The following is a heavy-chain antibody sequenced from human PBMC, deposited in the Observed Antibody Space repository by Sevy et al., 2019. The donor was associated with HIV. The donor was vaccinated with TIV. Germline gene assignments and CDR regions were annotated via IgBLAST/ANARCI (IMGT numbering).Heavy chain of an antibody. D-gene: IGHD6-13*01. CDR1: GGSISSYY. J-gene: IGHJ6*02. CDR2: IYYSGST. V-gene: IGHV4-59*13. CDR3: ARDGQQLVRGYYYGMDV. Sequence: SETLSLTCTVSGGSISSYYWSWIRQPPGKGLEWIGYIYYSGSTNYNPSLKSRVTISVDTSKNQFSLKLSSVTAADTAVYYCARDGQQLVRGYYYGMDVWGQRTTVTVSS.